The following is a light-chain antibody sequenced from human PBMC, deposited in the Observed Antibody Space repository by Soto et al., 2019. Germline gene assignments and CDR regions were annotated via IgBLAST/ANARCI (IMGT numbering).Light chain of an antibody. CDR3: LQHYNFPYT. V-gene: IGKV1-6*01. CDR1: QGIRSD. Sequence: AIQMTQSPSSLSASVGDRVTITCRASQGIRSDLGWYQQRPGKAPKLLIYAASSLQSGVPSRFSGGGSGTDFTLTISSLQPVDFASYYCLQHYNFPYTFGQGTKLEIK. CDR2: AAS. J-gene: IGKJ2*01.